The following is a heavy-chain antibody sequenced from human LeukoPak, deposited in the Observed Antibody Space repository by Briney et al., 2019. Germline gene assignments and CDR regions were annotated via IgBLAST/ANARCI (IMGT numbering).Heavy chain of an antibody. CDR1: GGSISSETYY. Sequence: SETLSLTCYVDGGSISSETYYWGWIRQPPGRGLEWIGTIYYSGSTDYNPSLKSRVTISVDTSKNQFSLKLSSVTAADTAVYYCAKDLPKELLYPVFRLYFDYWGQGTLVTVSS. J-gene: IGHJ4*02. D-gene: IGHD3-10*01. CDR2: IYYSGST. V-gene: IGHV4-39*02. CDR3: AKDLPKELLYPVFRLYFDY.